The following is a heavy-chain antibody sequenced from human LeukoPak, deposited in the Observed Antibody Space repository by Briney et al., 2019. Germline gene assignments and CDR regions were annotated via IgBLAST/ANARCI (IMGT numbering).Heavy chain of an antibody. V-gene: IGHV3-7*01. D-gene: IGHD3-10*01. Sequence: PGGSLRLSCAASGFTFRSHWMNWVRQAPGKGLEGVANIKHGGSEKYYVDSVKGRFTISRDNAKNSLYLQMNSLRAEDTAVYYCARGDENYYGSGSQDYWGQGTLVTVSS. CDR3: ARGDENYYGSGSQDY. J-gene: IGHJ4*02. CDR1: GFTFRSHW. CDR2: IKHGGSEK.